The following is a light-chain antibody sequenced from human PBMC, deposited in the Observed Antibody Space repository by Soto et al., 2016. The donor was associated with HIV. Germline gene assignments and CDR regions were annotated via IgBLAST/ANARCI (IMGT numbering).Light chain of an antibody. J-gene: IGKJ3*01. CDR3: QQTYTFPLT. CDR2: TAS. Sequence: DIQMTQSPSPLSASVGDRVTITCRASQSISTYLNWYQQKPGKAPNLLIYTASSLQSTVPSRFSGSGSGTDFTLTISSLQPEDFATYYCQQTYTFPLTFGPGTTVDIK. V-gene: IGKV1-39*01. CDR1: QSISTY.